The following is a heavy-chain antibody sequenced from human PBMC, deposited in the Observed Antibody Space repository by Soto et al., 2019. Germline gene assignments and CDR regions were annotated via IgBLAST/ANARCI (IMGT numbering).Heavy chain of an antibody. D-gene: IGHD5-12*01. CDR1: GFTFSSYA. V-gene: IGHV3-23*01. Sequence: EVQLLESGGGLGQPGKSLRLSCAASGFTFSSYAMSWVRQAPGKGLEWVSTISGTGDSTYYADSVKGRFTISRDKSRNTLYLQMNSLRAEGTAVYYCAKGLLYSGYDSDLFDFWGQGTLVTVSS. CDR3: AKGLLYSGYDSDLFDF. J-gene: IGHJ4*02. CDR2: ISGTGDST.